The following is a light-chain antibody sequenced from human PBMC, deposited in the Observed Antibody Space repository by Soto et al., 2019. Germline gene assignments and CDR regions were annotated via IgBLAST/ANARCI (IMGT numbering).Light chain of an antibody. V-gene: IGLV2-8*01. CDR2: EVN. Sequence: QSALTQPPSASVSPGQSVTISCTGTSSVYVSWYQQHPVKAPKLIIYEVNKRPSGVPDRFSGSKSGNTASLTVSGLQAEDEADYYCSSHADNNDFVFGTGTKVTVL. CDR1: SSVY. J-gene: IGLJ1*01. CDR3: SSHADNNDFV.